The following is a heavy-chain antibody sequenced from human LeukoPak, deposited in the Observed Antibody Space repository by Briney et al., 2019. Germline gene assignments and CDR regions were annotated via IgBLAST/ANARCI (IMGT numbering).Heavy chain of an antibody. D-gene: IGHD3-3*01. V-gene: IGHV4-34*01. CDR1: GGSFSGYY. J-gene: IGHJ4*02. CDR3: ASTVLRFLEWSRESDY. Sequence: PSETLSLTCAVYGGSFSGYYWSWIRQPPGKGLEWIGEINHSGSTNYNPSLKSRVTISVDTSKNQFSLKLSSVTAADTAVYYCASTVLRFLEWSRESDYWGQGTLVTVSS. CDR2: INHSGST.